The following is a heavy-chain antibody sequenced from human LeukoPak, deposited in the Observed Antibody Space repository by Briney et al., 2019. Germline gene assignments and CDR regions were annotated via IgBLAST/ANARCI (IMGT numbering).Heavy chain of an antibody. J-gene: IGHJ2*01. CDR3: ARGRGTTMVRGVVTNYFDL. CDR2: IDPNSGGT. CDR1: GYTFTAHY. Sequence: ASVKVSCKASGYTFTAHYIHWVRQAPGQGLEWMGWIDPNSGGTNYAQKFQGSVTMTGDTSTNTAFMELSRLRSDDTATYYCARGRGTTMVRGVVTNYFDLWGRGSLVTVSS. V-gene: IGHV1-2*02. D-gene: IGHD3-10*01.